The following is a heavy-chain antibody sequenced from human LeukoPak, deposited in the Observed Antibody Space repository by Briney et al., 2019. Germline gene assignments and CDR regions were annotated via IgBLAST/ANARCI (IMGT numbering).Heavy chain of an antibody. J-gene: IGHJ3*02. V-gene: IGHV3-48*03. Sequence: GGSLRLSCVASGFTFSSYEMNWVRQAPGKGLEWVSYISSSHSTIYYADSVKGRFTISRDNAKNSLYLQMNSLRAEDTAVYYCAREVPTGQAFDIWGQGTMVTVSS. CDR2: ISSSHSTI. CDR1: GFTFSSYE. D-gene: IGHD4-17*01. CDR3: AREVPTGQAFDI.